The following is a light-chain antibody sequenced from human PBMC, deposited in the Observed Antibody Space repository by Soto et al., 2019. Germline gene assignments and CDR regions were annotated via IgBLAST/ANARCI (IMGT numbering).Light chain of an antibody. J-gene: IGLJ1*01. CDR2: DVT. Sequence: QSALTQPGSVSGSPGQSITISCTGTSSDVGGYNSVSWYQQHPGKAPKLILYDVTDRPSGVSYRFSGSKSGNTASLTISGLQAADEGDYFCSSFTSSMTNVFGSGTKLTVL. CDR1: SSDVGGYNS. V-gene: IGLV2-14*01. CDR3: SSFTSSMTNV.